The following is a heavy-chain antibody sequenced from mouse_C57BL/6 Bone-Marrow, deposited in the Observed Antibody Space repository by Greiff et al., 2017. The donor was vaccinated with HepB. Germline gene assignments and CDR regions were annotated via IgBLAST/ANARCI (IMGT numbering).Heavy chain of an antibody. Sequence: QVQLQQSGAELVRPGASVTLSCKASGYTFTDYEMHWVKQTPVHGLEWIGAIDPETGGTAYNQKFKGKAILTADKSSSTAYMELRSLTSEDSAVYYCTRVSYYGSSQYYFDYWGQGTTLTVSS. CDR2: IDPETGGT. J-gene: IGHJ2*01. V-gene: IGHV1-15*01. CDR1: GYTFTDYE. D-gene: IGHD1-1*01. CDR3: TRVSYYGSSQYYFDY.